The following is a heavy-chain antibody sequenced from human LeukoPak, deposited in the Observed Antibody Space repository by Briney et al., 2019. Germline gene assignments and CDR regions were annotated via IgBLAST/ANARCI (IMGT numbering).Heavy chain of an antibody. CDR2: ISAYNGNT. Sequence: GASVKVSCKASGYTFTGYYMHWVRQAPGQGLEWMGWISAYNGNTNYAQKLQGRVTMTTDTSTSTAYMELRSLRSDDTAVYYCASVGALTGGGNNWFDPWGQGTLVTVSS. V-gene: IGHV1-18*04. CDR1: GYTFTGYY. CDR3: ASVGALTGGGNNWFDP. J-gene: IGHJ5*02. D-gene: IGHD7-27*01.